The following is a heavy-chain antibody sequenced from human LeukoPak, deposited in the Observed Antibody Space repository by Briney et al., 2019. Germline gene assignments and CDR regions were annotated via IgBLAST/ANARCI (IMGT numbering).Heavy chain of an antibody. J-gene: IGHJ4*02. V-gene: IGHV4-39*01. CDR2: IYYSGST. CDR3: ARGRVADTNYGY. CDR1: GGSISSSSYY. D-gene: IGHD4-17*01. Sequence: SETLSLTCTVSGGSISSSSYYWGWIRLPPGKGLEWIGSIYYSGSTYYNPSLKSRVTISVDTSKNQFSLKLSSVTAADTAVYYCARGRVADTNYGYWGQGTLVTVSS.